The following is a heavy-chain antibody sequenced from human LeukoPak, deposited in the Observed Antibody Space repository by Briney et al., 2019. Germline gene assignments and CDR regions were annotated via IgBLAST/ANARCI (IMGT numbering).Heavy chain of an antibody. CDR3: ARDGALYNWNYEVLGY. V-gene: IGHV3-33*08. D-gene: IGHD1-7*01. Sequence: PGGSLRLSCAASEFTFSSYSMNWVRQAPGKGLEWVAVIWYDGSNKYYADSVKGRFTISRDNSKNTLYLQMNSLRAEDTAVYYCARDGALYNWNYEVLGYWGQGTLVTVSS. CDR1: EFTFSSYS. J-gene: IGHJ4*02. CDR2: IWYDGSNK.